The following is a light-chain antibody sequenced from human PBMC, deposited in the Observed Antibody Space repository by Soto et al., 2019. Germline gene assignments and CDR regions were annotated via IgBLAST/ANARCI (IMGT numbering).Light chain of an antibody. V-gene: IGKV3-11*01. CDR2: DAS. J-gene: IGKJ2*01. CDR1: QSVSSY. Sequence: EIVLTQSPATLSLSPGERATLSCRASQSVSSYLAWYQQKPGQAPRLLIYDASNRATGIPARFSGSGSGTDFTLTISSLEPEDFATYYCQQGTALMYTFGQGTKLEIK. CDR3: QQGTALMYT.